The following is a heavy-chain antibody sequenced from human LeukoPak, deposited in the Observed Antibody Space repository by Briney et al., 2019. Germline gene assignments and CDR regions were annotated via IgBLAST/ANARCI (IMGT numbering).Heavy chain of an antibody. CDR3: ARHRYSSSWYKGGSWFDP. Sequence: SGPTLVKPTQTLTLTCTFSGFSLSTSGVGVGWIRQPPGKALGWLALIYWDDDKRYSPSLKSRLTITKDTSKNQVVLTMTNMDPVDTATYYCARHRYSSSWYKGGSWFDPWGQGTLVTVSS. CDR1: GFSLSTSGVG. J-gene: IGHJ5*02. CDR2: IYWDDDK. V-gene: IGHV2-5*02. D-gene: IGHD6-13*01.